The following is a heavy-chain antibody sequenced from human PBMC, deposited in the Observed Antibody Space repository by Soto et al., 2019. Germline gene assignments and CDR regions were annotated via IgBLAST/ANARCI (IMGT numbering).Heavy chain of an antibody. CDR1: GFTFSSYG. Sequence: ESGGGVVQPGRSLRLSCAASGFTFSSYGMHWVRQAPGKGLEWVAVIWYDGSNKYYADSVKGRFTISRDNSKNTLYLQMNSLRAEDTAVYYCAREISLLWFGELFQLDYWGQGTLVTVSS. J-gene: IGHJ4*02. CDR3: AREISLLWFGELFQLDY. V-gene: IGHV3-33*01. D-gene: IGHD3-10*01. CDR2: IWYDGSNK.